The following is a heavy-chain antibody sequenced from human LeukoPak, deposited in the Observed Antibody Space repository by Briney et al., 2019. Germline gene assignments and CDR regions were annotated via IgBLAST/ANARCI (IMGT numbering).Heavy chain of an antibody. Sequence: GASVKVSCKAPGYSLTGYYMHWVRQAPGQGLEWMGWISPNSGGTNYAQTFQDRVTMTRDTSISTAYMELSSLTSDDSAVYYCAKNFFGSGSYVLVFDRWGQGTLVTVSS. CDR1: GYSLTGYY. CDR3: AKNFFGSGSYVLVFDR. CDR2: ISPNSGGT. D-gene: IGHD3-10*01. J-gene: IGHJ5*02. V-gene: IGHV1-2*02.